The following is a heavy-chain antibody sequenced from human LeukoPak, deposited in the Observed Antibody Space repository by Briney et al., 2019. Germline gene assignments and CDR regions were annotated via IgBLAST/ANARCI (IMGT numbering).Heavy chain of an antibody. CDR3: ARDKQHSYGRYFDP. CDR2: MQSTGNS. D-gene: IGHD5-18*01. V-gene: IGHV4-59*01. CDR1: PGSISTYH. J-gene: IGHJ4*02. Sequence: SETLSLTCTVSPGSISTYHWNWIRKSPGKGLEWIGYMQSTGNSNYNPSLKSRVTMSVDMSRNEIVLNLSSVTAADTAVYFCARDKQHSYGRYFDPWAQGILVTVSS.